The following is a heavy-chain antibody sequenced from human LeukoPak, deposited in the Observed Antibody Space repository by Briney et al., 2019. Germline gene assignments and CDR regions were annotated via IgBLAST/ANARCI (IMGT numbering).Heavy chain of an antibody. Sequence: ASVKVSCKASGYTFTTYTIHWVRQAPGQRLEWMGWINAGNGNTKYSQKFQGRVTITRDTSASTAYMELSSLRPEDTAVFYCARESWHYGTDAFDVWGQGTMVTVSS. J-gene: IGHJ3*01. CDR2: INAGNGNT. D-gene: IGHD1-7*01. V-gene: IGHV1-3*01. CDR1: GYTFTTYT. CDR3: ARESWHYGTDAFDV.